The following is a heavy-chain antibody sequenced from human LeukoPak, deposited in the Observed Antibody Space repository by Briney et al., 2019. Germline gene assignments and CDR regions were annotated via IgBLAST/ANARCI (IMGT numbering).Heavy chain of an antibody. J-gene: IGHJ6*03. D-gene: IGHD1-26*01. Sequence: TGGSLRLSCAAPGFTFDDYGMSWGRQAPGKGLEWVSGINWNGGSTGYADSVKGRFTISRDNAKNSLYLQMNSLRAEDTALYYCAREGGIVGAITGTYYYYMDVWGKGTTVTVSS. CDR3: AREGGIVGAITGTYYYYMDV. V-gene: IGHV3-20*04. CDR1: GFTFDDYG. CDR2: INWNGGST.